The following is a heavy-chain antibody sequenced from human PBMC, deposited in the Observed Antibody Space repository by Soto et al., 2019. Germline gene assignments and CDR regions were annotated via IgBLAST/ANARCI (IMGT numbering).Heavy chain of an antibody. D-gene: IGHD6-19*01. CDR1: GFTFSNYA. J-gene: IGHJ4*02. V-gene: IGHV3-23*01. Sequence: EVQLLESGGGLVQPGGSLRLSCAASGFTFSNYAVTWVRQAPGKGLEWVSTISGSGGSTYYAEPGKGRFTISRDNSKNTLYLKMNSLRAEDPAVYYCAKDQGGGWYEIDYWGPGTLVTVSS. CDR3: AKDQGGGWYEIDY. CDR2: ISGSGGST.